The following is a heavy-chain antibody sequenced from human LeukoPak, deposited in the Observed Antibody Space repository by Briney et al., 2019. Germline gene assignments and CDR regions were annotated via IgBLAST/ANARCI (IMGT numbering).Heavy chain of an antibody. CDR1: GGSISSYY. CDR3: ARDRSPNYGSGRPWFDP. CDR2: IYTSGST. Sequence: KPWETLSLTCTVSGGSISSYYWSWIRQPAGKGLEWIGRIYTSGSTNYNPSLKSRVTMSVDTSKNQFSLKLSSVTAEDTAVYYCARDRSPNYGSGRPWFDPWGQGTLVTVSS. V-gene: IGHV4-4*07. J-gene: IGHJ5*02. D-gene: IGHD3-10*01.